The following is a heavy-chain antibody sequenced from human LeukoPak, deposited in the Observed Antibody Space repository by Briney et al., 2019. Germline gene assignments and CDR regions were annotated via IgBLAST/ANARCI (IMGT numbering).Heavy chain of an antibody. Sequence: GGSLRLSCAASGFTFDDYAMHWVRQAPGKGLEWVSLISGDGGSTYYADSVKGRFTISRDNSKNSLYLQMNSLRTEDTALYYCAKDMWGSSWYRTTYYYYYGMDVWGQGTTVTVSS. J-gene: IGHJ6*02. D-gene: IGHD6-13*01. V-gene: IGHV3-43*02. CDR2: ISGDGGST. CDR3: AKDMWGSSWYRTTYYYYYGMDV. CDR1: GFTFDDYA.